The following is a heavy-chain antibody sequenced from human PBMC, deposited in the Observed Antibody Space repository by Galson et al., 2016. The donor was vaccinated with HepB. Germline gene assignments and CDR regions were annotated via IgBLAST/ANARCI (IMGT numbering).Heavy chain of an antibody. Sequence: SLRLSCAASGFTFSSSWMSWVRQAPGKGLEWVANIKQDGSDQYYVDSVKGRFTISRDNAKNSLYLKMNSLRGEDTAVYYCARIMHDYVWGSYLQQGFDPWGQGTLVTVSS. D-gene: IGHD3-16*02. V-gene: IGHV3-7*01. CDR3: ARIMHDYVWGSYLQQGFDP. CDR2: IKQDGSDQ. CDR1: GFTFSSSW. J-gene: IGHJ5*02.